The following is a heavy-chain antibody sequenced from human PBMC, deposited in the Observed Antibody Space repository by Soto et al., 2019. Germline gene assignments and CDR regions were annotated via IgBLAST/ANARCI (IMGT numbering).Heavy chain of an antibody. D-gene: IGHD2-2*02. J-gene: IGHJ4*02. CDR2: IIPMFGTS. CDR1: GGTFSGYA. V-gene: IGHV1-69*01. CDR3: ARGSCSSTSCYKEYYFDL. Sequence: QVQLVQSGAEVKKPGSSVKVSCKASGGTFSGYAISWVRQAPGQGLEWLGEIIPMFGTSNYAQKFQGRVTTTADESTSTAYMELSSLRSEDTAVYYCARGSCSSTSCYKEYYFDLCGQGTMVTVSS.